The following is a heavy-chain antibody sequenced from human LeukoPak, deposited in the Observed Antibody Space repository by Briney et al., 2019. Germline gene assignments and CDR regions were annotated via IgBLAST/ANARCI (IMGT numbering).Heavy chain of an antibody. CDR1: GGSISSGGYS. Sequence: PSETLSLTCAVSGGSISSGGYSWSWIRQPPGKGLEWIGYIYHSGSTYYNPSLKSRVTLSVDRSKNQFSLKLSSVTGADTALYFCARGMKTKRRYLDLWGRGTLVTVSS. D-gene: IGHD1-14*01. V-gene: IGHV4-30-2*01. CDR3: ARGMKTKRRYLDL. J-gene: IGHJ2*01. CDR2: IYHSGST.